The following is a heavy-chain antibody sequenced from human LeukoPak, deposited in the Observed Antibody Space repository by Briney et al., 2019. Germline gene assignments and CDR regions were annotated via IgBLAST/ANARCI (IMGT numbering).Heavy chain of an antibody. Sequence: ASVKVSCKASGYTFTGYYMHWVRQAPGQGLEWMGWINPNSGGTNYAQNFQGRVTVTRDTSISTAYMELSSLRSDDTAVYYCARALVDFARTTVYSFDYWGQGTLVTASS. D-gene: IGHD1-7*01. CDR1: GYTFTGYY. CDR3: ARALVDFARTTVYSFDY. J-gene: IGHJ4*02. CDR2: INPNSGGT. V-gene: IGHV1-2*02.